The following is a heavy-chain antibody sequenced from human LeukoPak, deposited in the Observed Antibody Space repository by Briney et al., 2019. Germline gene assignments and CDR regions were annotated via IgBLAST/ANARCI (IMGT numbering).Heavy chain of an antibody. V-gene: IGHV4-39*07. Sequence: SETLSLTCTVSGGSISSSSYYWGWIRQPPGKGLEWIGSIYYSGSTYYNPSLKSRVTISVDTSKNQFSLKLSSVTAADTAVYYCARVSSGWYERLGFDYWGQGTLVTVSS. CDR2: IYYSGST. J-gene: IGHJ4*02. D-gene: IGHD6-19*01. CDR1: GGSISSSSYY. CDR3: ARVSSGWYERLGFDY.